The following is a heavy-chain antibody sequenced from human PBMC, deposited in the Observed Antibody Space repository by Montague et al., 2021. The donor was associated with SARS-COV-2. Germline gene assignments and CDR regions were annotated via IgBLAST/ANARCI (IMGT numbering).Heavy chain of an antibody. CDR2: ISSSSNYI. V-gene: IGHV3-21*01. CDR1: GLTFNDYT. J-gene: IGHJ6*02. CDR3: AREREVSMLYYYYGMDV. Sequence: SLRLSCAASGLTFNDYTLNWVRQAPGKGLEWVSSISSSSNYIYYSDSAKGRFTTSRDNAKNTLYLQMNSLRAEDTAVYFCAREREVSMLYYYYGMDVWGQGTTVTVSS. D-gene: IGHD2-8*01.